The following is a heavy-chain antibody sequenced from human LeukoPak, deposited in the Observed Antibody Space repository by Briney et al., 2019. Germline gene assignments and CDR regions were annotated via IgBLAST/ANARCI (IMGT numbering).Heavy chain of an antibody. J-gene: IGHJ5*02. CDR1: GGSISSGGYS. Sequence: SETLSLTCAVSGGSISSGGYSWSWIRQPPGKGLEWIGYIYHSGSTYYNPSLKSRVTISVDTSKNQFSLKLSSVTAADTAVYYCARGGYCSSTSCYLVAWFDPWGQGTLVTVSS. D-gene: IGHD2-2*01. CDR2: IYHSGST. V-gene: IGHV4-30-2*01. CDR3: ARGGYCSSTSCYLVAWFDP.